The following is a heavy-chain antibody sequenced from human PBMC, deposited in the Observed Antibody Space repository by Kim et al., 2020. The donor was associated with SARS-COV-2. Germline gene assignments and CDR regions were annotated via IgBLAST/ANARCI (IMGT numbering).Heavy chain of an antibody. Sequence: AASVKGRITISSDQSKTSMYLQITSLKTEDTAVYYCVRIGSLYYYGMDVWGQGTTVNVSS. J-gene: IGHJ6*02. V-gene: IGHV3-72*01. D-gene: IGHD3-10*01. CDR3: VRIGSLYYYGMDV.